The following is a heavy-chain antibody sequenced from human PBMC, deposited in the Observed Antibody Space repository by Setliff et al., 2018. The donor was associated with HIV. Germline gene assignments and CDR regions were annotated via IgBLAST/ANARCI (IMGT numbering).Heavy chain of an antibody. CDR1: GGSISISSYY. D-gene: IGHD2-8*01. CDR2: IYYSGST. V-gene: IGHV4-39*01. J-gene: IGHJ6*03. CDR3: ARGLVRMAPNMDV. Sequence: SETLSLTCTVSGGSISISSYYWGWIRQSPGKGLEWIGSIYYSGSTYYNMSLKSRVTISVDTSKIQFSLKLSSVTAADTAVYYCARGLVRMAPNMDVWGKGTTVTVS.